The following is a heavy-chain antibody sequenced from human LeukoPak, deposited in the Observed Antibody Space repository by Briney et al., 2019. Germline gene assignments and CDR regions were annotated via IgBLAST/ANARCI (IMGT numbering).Heavy chain of an antibody. Sequence: GASVKVSCKASGYTFTSYYMHWVRQAPGQGLEWMGWINPNSGGTNYAQNFQGRVTVTRDTSISTAYMELSRLRSDDTAVYYCARGFGTAEVGAIYWGQGTLVTVSS. CDR2: INPNSGGT. V-gene: IGHV1-2*02. CDR3: ARGFGTAEVGAIY. D-gene: IGHD1-26*01. CDR1: GYTFTSYY. J-gene: IGHJ4*02.